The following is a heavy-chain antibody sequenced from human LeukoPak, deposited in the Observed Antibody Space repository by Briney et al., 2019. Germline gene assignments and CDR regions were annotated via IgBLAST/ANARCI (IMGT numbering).Heavy chain of an antibody. CDR1: GFTFSSYS. D-gene: IGHD1-26*01. CDR3: AKNAITIVTYINHQFDY. CDR2: ISSSSSTI. V-gene: IGHV3-48*01. Sequence: GGSLRLSCAASGFTFSSYSMNWVRQAPGKGLEWVSYISSSSSTIYYADSVKGRFTISRDNAKNSLYLQMNSLRAEDTAIYYCAKNAITIVTYINHQFDYWGQGTLVTVSS. J-gene: IGHJ4*02.